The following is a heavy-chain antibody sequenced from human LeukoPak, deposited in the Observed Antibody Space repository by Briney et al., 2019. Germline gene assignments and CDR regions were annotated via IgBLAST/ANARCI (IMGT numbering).Heavy chain of an antibody. D-gene: IGHD3-10*01. Sequence: TGGSLRLSCAASGFTFSTHWMSWVRQAPGKGLEWVANIKQDGSEEYYVDSVKGRFTISRDNAKNSLYLQMNSLRVEDTAVYYCAREKHYYGSVVDYWGQGTLVTVSS. CDR2: IKQDGSEE. CDR1: GFTFSTHW. CDR3: AREKHYYGSVVDY. J-gene: IGHJ4*02. V-gene: IGHV3-7*01.